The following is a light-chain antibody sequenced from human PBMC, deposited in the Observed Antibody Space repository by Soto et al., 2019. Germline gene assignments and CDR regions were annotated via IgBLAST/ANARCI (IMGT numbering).Light chain of an antibody. CDR3: QQYYSCPYT. CDR2: AAS. J-gene: IGKJ2*01. Sequence: AIRMTQSPSSLSASTGDRVTITCRASQGISSYLAWYQQKPGKAPKLLIYAASTLQSGVPSRFSGSGSGTDFTLTISCLQSEDFATYYRQQYYSCPYTFGQGTKLEIK. V-gene: IGKV1-8*01. CDR1: QGISSY.